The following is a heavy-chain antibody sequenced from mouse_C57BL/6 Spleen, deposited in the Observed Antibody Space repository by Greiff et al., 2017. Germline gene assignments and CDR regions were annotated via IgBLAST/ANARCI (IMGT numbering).Heavy chain of an antibody. CDR2: INPYNGDT. D-gene: IGHD6-1*01. CDR3: ARKASAYYYAMDY. Sequence: EVKLQESGPELVKPGDSVKISCKASGYSFTGYFMNWVMQSHGKSLEWIGRINPYNGDTFYNQKFKGKATLTVDKSSSTAHMELRSLTSEDSAVYYCARKASAYYYAMDYWGQGTSVTVSS. CDR1: GYSFTGYF. J-gene: IGHJ4*01. V-gene: IGHV1-20*01.